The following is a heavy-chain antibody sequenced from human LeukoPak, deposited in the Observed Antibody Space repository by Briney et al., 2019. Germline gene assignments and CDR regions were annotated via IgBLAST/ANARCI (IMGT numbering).Heavy chain of an antibody. CDR2: IIPILGIA. V-gene: IGHV1-69*04. J-gene: IGHJ6*04. Sequence: SVKVSCKASGGTFSSYAISWVRQAPGQGLEWMGRIIPILGIANYAQKFQGRVTITADKSTSTAYMELSSLRSEDTAVYYCARDERYYYYYGMDVWGKGTTVTVSS. CDR3: ARDERYYYYYGMDV. CDR1: GGTFSSYA.